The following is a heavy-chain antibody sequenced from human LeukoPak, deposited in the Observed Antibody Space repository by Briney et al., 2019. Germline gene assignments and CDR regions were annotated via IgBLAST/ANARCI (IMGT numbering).Heavy chain of an antibody. Sequence: ASVKVSCKASGYTFTGYYMHWVRQAPGQGLEWMGWINPNSGGTNYAQKFQGRVTMTRDTSISTAYMELSRLRSDDTAVYYCAREFFGGSYPGGGMDVWGQGTTVTVSS. CDR3: AREFFGGSYPGGGMDV. J-gene: IGHJ6*02. CDR2: INPNSGGT. V-gene: IGHV1-2*02. CDR1: GYTFTGYY. D-gene: IGHD1-26*01.